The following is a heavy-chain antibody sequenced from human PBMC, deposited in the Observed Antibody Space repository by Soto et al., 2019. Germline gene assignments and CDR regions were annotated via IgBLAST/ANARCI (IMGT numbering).Heavy chain of an antibody. CDR1: GGSFSGYY. J-gene: IGHJ5*02. CDR2: IYYSGST. CDR3: ARAARPSSWFDP. Sequence: SETLSLTCAVYGGSFSGYYWSWIRQPPGKGLEWIGYIYYSGSTYYNPSLKSRVTISVDTSKNQFSLKLSSVTAADTAVYYCARAARPSSWFDPWGQGTLVTVSS. D-gene: IGHD6-6*01. V-gene: IGHV4-34*01.